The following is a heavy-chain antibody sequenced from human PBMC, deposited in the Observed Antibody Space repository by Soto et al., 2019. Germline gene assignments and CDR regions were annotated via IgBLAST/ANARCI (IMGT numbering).Heavy chain of an antibody. J-gene: IGHJ3*02. CDR2: IYTSGST. CDR1: GGSISSYY. V-gene: IGHV4-4*07. CDR3: ARDRVVDDFWSGYFTRHDAFDI. D-gene: IGHD3-3*01. Sequence: LSLTCTVSGGSISSYYWSWIRQPAGKGLEWIGRIYTSGSTNYNPSLKSRVTMSVDTSKNQFSLKLSSVTAADTAVYYCARDRVVDDFWSGYFTRHDAFDIWGQGTMVTVSS.